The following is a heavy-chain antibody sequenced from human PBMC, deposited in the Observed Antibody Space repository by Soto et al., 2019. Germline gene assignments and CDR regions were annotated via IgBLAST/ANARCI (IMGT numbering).Heavy chain of an antibody. D-gene: IGHD5-12*01. V-gene: IGHV4-39*07. CDR2: IYYSGST. CDR1: GGSISTDSHY. J-gene: IGHJ4*02. CDR3: ARGVGYAGVDY. Sequence: SETLSLTCTVSGGSISTDSHYWGWIRQPPGKGLEWIGSIYYSGSTTYNPSLKNRVTISVDRSKNKFSLKLSSVTAADTALYYCARGVGYAGVDYWGQGTVVTVSS.